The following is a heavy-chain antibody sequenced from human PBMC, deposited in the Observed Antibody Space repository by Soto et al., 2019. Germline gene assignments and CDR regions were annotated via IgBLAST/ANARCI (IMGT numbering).Heavy chain of an antibody. Sequence: ELQLLESGGGLVQPGGSLRLSCAASGFSFSSYAMSWVRQAPGKGLEWVSAITGSSGSTYYADSVKGRFTISRDNSKNTLDLQMNSLRDEDTAVYYCAKPGVMSGYYLHNFDYWGQGILVTVSS. CDR3: AKPGVMSGYYLHNFDY. V-gene: IGHV3-23*01. D-gene: IGHD3-3*01. CDR2: ITGSSGST. J-gene: IGHJ4*02. CDR1: GFSFSSYA.